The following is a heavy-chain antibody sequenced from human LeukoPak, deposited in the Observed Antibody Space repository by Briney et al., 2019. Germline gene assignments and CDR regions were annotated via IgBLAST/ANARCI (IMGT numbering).Heavy chain of an antibody. D-gene: IGHD3-22*01. V-gene: IGHV1-3*04. J-gene: IGHJ1*01. CDR3: ARVPLHDASGRYYPH. Sequence: PKASVKVSRKTSGYTFTNYGMHWVRQAPRQSLEWMGWIITGNGNTKSSQKFQDRVTHTRDTSASTAYMELNSLSSEDTAVYYCARVPLHDASGRYYPHWGQGTLVTVSS. CDR1: GYTFTNYG. CDR2: IITGNGNT.